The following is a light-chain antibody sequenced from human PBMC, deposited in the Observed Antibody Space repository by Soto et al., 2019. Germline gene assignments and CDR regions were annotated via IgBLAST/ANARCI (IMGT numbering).Light chain of an antibody. CDR2: DVS. CDR3: SSYTSSRTIG. V-gene: IGLV2-14*01. CDR1: SSDVGGYNY. J-gene: IGLJ2*01. Sequence: QSALTQPASVSGSPGQSITISCTGTSSDVGGYNYVPWYQQHPGKAPKLMIYDVSNRPSGVSNRFSGSKSGNTASLTISGLQSEDEADYYCSSYTSSRTIGVGGGTKLTVL.